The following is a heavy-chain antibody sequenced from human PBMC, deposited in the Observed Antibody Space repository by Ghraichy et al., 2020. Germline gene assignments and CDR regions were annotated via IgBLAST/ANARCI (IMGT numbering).Heavy chain of an antibody. V-gene: IGHV4-4*07. Sequence: SETLSLTCTVSGGSISSYYWSWIRQPAGKGLEWIGRIYTSGSTNYNPSLKSRVTMSVDTSKNQFSLKLSSVTAADTAVYYCARSEGFCSSTSCYSWFDPWGQGTLVTVSS. D-gene: IGHD2-2*01. CDR2: IYTSGST. CDR1: GGSISSYY. CDR3: ARSEGFCSSTSCYSWFDP. J-gene: IGHJ5*02.